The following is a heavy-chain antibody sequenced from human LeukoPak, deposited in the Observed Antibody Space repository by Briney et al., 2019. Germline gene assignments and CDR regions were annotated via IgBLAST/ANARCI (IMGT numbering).Heavy chain of an antibody. Sequence: ASVKDCCKASGYTFTGYYMHWVRQAPGQGLEWMGWINPNSGGTNYAQKFQGRVTMTRDTSISTAYMELSRLRSDDTAVYYCARYCSGGSCSTGLDYWGQGTLVTVSS. J-gene: IGHJ4*02. V-gene: IGHV1-2*02. CDR2: INPNSGGT. D-gene: IGHD2-15*01. CDR3: ARYCSGGSCSTGLDY. CDR1: GYTFTGYY.